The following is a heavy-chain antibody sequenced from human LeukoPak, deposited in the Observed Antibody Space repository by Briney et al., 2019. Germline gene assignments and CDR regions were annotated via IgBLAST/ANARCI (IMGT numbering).Heavy chain of an antibody. CDR1: GYSISSGYY. CDR3: ARTTVTYYYYYYMDV. J-gene: IGHJ6*03. V-gene: IGHV4-38-2*02. Sequence: SETLSLTCTVSGYSISSGYYWGWIRQPPGKGLEWIGSIYHSGSTYYNPSLKSRVTISVDTSKNQFSLKLSSVTAADTAVYYCARTTVTYYYYYYMDVWGKGTTVAISS. D-gene: IGHD4-17*01. CDR2: IYHSGST.